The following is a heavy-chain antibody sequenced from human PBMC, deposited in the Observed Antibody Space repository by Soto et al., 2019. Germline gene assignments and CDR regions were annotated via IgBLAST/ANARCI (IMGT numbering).Heavy chain of an antibody. D-gene: IGHD2-2*01. CDR1: GGSISTSSYY. V-gene: IGHV4-39*01. CDR3: ARHAMLWVPAAIGP. J-gene: IGHJ5*02. CDR2: IFYSGTT. Sequence: SETLSLTCTVSGGSISTSSYYWGWIRQPPGKGLEWIGSIFYSGTTYYNPSLKSRVTISVDTSKNQFSLKLSSVTVAGTAVYYCARHAMLWVPAAIGPWGQGALVTVSS.